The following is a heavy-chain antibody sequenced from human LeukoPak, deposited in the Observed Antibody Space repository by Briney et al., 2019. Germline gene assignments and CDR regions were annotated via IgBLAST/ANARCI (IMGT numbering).Heavy chain of an antibody. CDR2: IYYSGST. J-gene: IGHJ4*02. CDR1: GFSISSGYY. CDR3: AREVPYYFDY. Sequence: SETLSLTCTVSGFSISSGYYWGWIRQPPGKGLEWIGYIYYSGSTNYNPSLKSRVTISVDTSKNQFSLKLSSVTAADTAVYYCAREVPYYFDYWGQGTLVTVSS. D-gene: IGHD1-1*01. V-gene: IGHV4-59*01.